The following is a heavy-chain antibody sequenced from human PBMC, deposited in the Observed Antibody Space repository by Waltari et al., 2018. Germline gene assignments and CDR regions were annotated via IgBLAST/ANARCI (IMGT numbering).Heavy chain of an antibody. CDR1: GYTFTGYA. D-gene: IGHD3-3*01. J-gene: IGHJ4*02. V-gene: IGHV7-4-1*02. CDR3: ARDVTIFGVGDIDY. CDR2: SNTNTGNP. Sequence: QVQLVQSGSELKKPGASVKVSCKASGYTFTGYAMNWVRQAPGQGLEGMGWSNTNTGNPTYAKGVTGRFVFSLDTSVSTAYLQISSLKAEDTAVYYCARDVTIFGVGDIDYWGQGTLVTVSS.